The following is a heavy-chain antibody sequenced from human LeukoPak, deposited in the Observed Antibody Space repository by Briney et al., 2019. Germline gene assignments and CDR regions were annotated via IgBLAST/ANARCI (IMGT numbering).Heavy chain of an antibody. CDR1: GFTFSDYS. CDR3: AKDSLAKTVTTDY. D-gene: IGHD4-17*01. CDR2: ISSSSSYV. Sequence: GGSLRLSCAASGFTFSDYSMNWVRQAPGKGLEWVSSISSSSSYVYYADSLKGRFTISGDNAKNSLYLQMNSLRAEDTAVYYCAKDSLAKTVTTDYWGQGTLVTVSS. J-gene: IGHJ4*02. V-gene: IGHV3-21*04.